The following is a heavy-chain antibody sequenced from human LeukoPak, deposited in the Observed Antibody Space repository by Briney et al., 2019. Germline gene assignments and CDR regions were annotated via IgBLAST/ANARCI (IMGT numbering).Heavy chain of an antibody. CDR2: IWFDGSNK. V-gene: IGHV3-33*01. Sequence: GSLMLSCAASGFTFSSYGMHWVRQAPGKGLEWVAVIWFDGSNKYYADSVKGRFTISRDNSKNTLYLQMSSLRAEDTAVYYCARDRSRYYGMDVWGQGTTVTVSS. CDR1: GFTFSSYG. CDR3: ARDRSRYYGMDV. J-gene: IGHJ6*02. D-gene: IGHD6-25*01.